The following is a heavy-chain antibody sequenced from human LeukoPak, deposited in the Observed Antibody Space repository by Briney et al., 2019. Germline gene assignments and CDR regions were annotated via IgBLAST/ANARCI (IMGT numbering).Heavy chain of an antibody. D-gene: IGHD2-2*01. V-gene: IGHV4-34*01. CDR2: INHSGST. J-gene: IGHJ4*02. CDR1: GGSFSGYY. CDR3: ARAGNHCSSTSCSQVLGY. Sequence: SETLSLTCAVYGGSFSGYYWTWIRQPPGKGLEWIGEINHSGSTNYNPSLKSRVTISVDTSKNQFSLKLSSVTAADTAVYYRARAGNHCSSTSCSQVLGYWGQGTLVTVSS.